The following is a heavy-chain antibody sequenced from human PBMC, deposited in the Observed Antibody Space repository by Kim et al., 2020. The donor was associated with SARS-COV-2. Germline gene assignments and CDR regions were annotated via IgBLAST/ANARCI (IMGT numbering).Heavy chain of an antibody. V-gene: IGHV3-13*01. D-gene: IGHD3-22*01. CDR3: ARDIGSSGFDY. Sequence: TYAPDSVKGRFTISRETAKNSLYLKMNSLSAGDTVVYYCARDIGSSGFDYWGQETLVTVSS. J-gene: IGHJ4*02. CDR2: T.